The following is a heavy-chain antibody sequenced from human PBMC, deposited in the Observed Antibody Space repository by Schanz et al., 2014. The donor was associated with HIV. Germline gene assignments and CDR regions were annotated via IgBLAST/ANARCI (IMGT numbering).Heavy chain of an antibody. J-gene: IGHJ3*02. D-gene: IGHD2-2*01. CDR3: ARDRGSISWMGRAFDI. V-gene: IGHV1-46*01. CDR1: GYTFTSYY. CDR2: INPSGGST. Sequence: QVQLVQSGAEVKKPGASVKVSCKASGYTFTSYYMHWVRQAPGQGLEWMGIINPSGGSTTYAQKFQGRVTMTRDTSISTAYMAVSRLRSDDTAVYYCARDRGSISWMGRAFDIWGQGTMVTVSS.